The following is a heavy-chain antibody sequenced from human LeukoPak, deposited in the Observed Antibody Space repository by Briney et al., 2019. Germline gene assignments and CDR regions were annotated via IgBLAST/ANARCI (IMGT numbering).Heavy chain of an antibody. Sequence: SETLSLTCTVSGGSISSDDYYWSWIRQPPGTGLEWIGYIYYSGSTYYNPSLKSRVTISLDTSKNQFSLKLSSVTAADTAVYYCARVLLVVNTDYYFDYWGQGTLVTVSS. CDR1: GGSISSDDYY. D-gene: IGHD3-22*01. CDR3: ARVLLVVNTDYYFDY. J-gene: IGHJ4*02. V-gene: IGHV4-30-4*01. CDR2: IYYSGST.